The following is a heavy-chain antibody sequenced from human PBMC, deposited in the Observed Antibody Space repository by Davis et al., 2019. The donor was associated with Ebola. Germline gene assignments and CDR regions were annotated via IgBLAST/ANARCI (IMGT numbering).Heavy chain of an antibody. D-gene: IGHD3-10*01. CDR1: GFTFSSYG. CDR3: ASRYGSVYYYYGMDV. J-gene: IGHJ6*02. CDR2: ISGDGGST. V-gene: IGHV3-43*02. Sequence: GESLKISCAASGFTFSSYGMHWVRQAPGKGLEWVSLISGDGGSTYYADSVKGRFTISRDNSKNSLYLQMNSLRTEDTALYYCASRYGSVYYYYGMDVWGQGTTVTVSS.